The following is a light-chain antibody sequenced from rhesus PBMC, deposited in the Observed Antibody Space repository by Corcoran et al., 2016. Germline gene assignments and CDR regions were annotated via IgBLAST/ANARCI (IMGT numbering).Light chain of an antibody. CDR1: ENVNNS. Sequence: DIQMTQSPSSRSASVGDRVTIPRSASENVNNSLHWYQQKTGKAPKLLIYAASTLQSGVPSRFRGSGSSTDYTLPISRLQPEDIATYCCQHGYSTPFAFGPGTKLDIE. CDR2: AAS. CDR3: QHGYSTPFA. J-gene: IGKJ3*01. V-gene: IGKV1-74*01.